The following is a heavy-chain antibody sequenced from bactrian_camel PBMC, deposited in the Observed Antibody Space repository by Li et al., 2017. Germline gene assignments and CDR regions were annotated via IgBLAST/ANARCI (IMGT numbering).Heavy chain of an antibody. V-gene: IGHV3S10*01. CDR3: ARDVPYAGGRRFDY. CDR1: GFTFSSYT. D-gene: IGHD1*01. CDR2: FRPDGST. Sequence: DVQLVESGGGLVQPGGSLRLSCAASGFTFSSYTMSWVRQAPGKGLEWVSGFRPDGSTHYADSVKGRFTISRDNAKNTVSLQLNSLKTEETAMYYCARDVPYAGGRRFDYWGQGTQVTVS. J-gene: IGHJ4*01.